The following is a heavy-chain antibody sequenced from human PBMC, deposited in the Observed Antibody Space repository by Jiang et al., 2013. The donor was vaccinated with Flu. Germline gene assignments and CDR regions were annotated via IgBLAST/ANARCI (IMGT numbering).Heavy chain of an antibody. V-gene: IGHV5-10-1*01. CDR3: ARPPPDKALVPTAREAGNDALNI. CDR2: IDPSDSYT. J-gene: IGHJ3*02. D-gene: IGHD1-1*01. CDR1: GYSFTSYW. Sequence: LRISCKGSGYSFTSYWINWVRQMPGKGLEWMGRIDPSDSYTNYSPSFQGHVTLSADKSTSTAYLQWRSLKASDTAMYYCARPPPDKALVPTAREAGNDALNIWGRGTMVTVSS.